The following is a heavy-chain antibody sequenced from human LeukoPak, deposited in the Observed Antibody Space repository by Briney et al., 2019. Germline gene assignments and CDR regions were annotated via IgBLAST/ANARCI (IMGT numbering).Heavy chain of an antibody. V-gene: IGHV1-46*01. CDR2: ISPSGGST. J-gene: IGHJ5*02. D-gene: IGHD5-24*01. CDR3: ARDISVRDEAWWFNP. CDR1: GYTFTSNY. Sequence: ASVKVSCKAFGYTFTSNYMYWVRQAPGQGPEWMGVISPSGGSTTYAQKFQGRVTLTRDMSTSTDHLELSSLRSEDTAVYYCARDISVRDEAWWFNPWGQGTLVTVSS.